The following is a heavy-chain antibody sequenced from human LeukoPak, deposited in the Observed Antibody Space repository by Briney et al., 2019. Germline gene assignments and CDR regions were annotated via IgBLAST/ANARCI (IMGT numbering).Heavy chain of an antibody. CDR2: IYHTGST. CDR1: GGSISSTNW. D-gene: IGHD3-10*01. J-gene: IGHJ4*02. V-gene: IGHV4-4*02. Sequence: SETLSLTCAVSGGSISSTNWWSWVRQPPGKGLEWIGEIYHTGSTNYNPSLKSRLTISVDTSKNQFSLNLSSVTAADTAVYYCAGGVTIVRGTSKHFDYWGQGTLVTVSS. CDR3: AGGVTIVRGTSKHFDY.